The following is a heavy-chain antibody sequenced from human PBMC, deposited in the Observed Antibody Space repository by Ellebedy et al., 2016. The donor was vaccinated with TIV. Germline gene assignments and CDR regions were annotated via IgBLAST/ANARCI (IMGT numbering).Heavy chain of an antibody. Sequence: AASVKVSCKASGGTFSSYAISWVRQAPGQGLEWMGGIIPIFGTAKYAQKFQGRVTITADESTSTAYMELSSPRSEDTAVYYCATDRAPDGRNWCIDLWGRGTLVTVSS. J-gene: IGHJ2*01. CDR2: IIPIFGTA. CDR3: ATDRAPDGRNWCIDL. D-gene: IGHD1-1*01. CDR1: GGTFSSYA. V-gene: IGHV1-69*13.